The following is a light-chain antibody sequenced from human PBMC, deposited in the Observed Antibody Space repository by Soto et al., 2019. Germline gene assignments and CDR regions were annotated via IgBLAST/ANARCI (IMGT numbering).Light chain of an antibody. V-gene: IGKV1-5*01. Sequence: DIQMTQSPSTLSASVGDRVTITCRASQSISSWLAWYQQKPGKAPKVLIYDASSLESGVPSRFSGSGSGTEFTLTISSLQPDFFATYYCQQYNSYSPSPFGQGPKVEIK. CDR2: DAS. CDR3: QQYNSYSPSP. CDR1: QSISSW. J-gene: IGKJ2*01.